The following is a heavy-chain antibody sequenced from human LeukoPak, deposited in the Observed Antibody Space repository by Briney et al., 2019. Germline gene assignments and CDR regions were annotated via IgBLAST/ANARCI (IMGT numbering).Heavy chain of an antibody. Sequence: GGSLRLSCEASGFTFGTYGMTWVRQAPGKGLEWVSGITGSSTWTYYADSVRGRFTISRDNSKNTLHLQMNNLTADDTAIYYCARELVSLGTGYFDLWGRGTLVIVSS. V-gene: IGHV3-23*01. D-gene: IGHD7-27*01. CDR2: ITGSSTWT. J-gene: IGHJ2*01. CDR3: ARELVSLGTGYFDL. CDR1: GFTFGTYG.